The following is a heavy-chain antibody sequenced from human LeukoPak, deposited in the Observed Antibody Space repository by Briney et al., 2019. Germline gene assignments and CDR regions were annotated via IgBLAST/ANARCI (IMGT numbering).Heavy chain of an antibody. CDR2: IDYSGST. V-gene: IGHV4-59*01. CDR3: AREGKLTGYFGGLGFNY. J-gene: IGHJ4*02. CDR1: GGSISSYY. Sequence: SETLSLTCTVSGGSISSYYWSWIRQPPGKGLEWIGNIDYSGSTIYNPALKSRVTVSVDTSKNQFSLNLTSVTAADTAVYFCAREGKLTGYFGGLGFNYWGPGILVTVSS. D-gene: IGHD6-19*01.